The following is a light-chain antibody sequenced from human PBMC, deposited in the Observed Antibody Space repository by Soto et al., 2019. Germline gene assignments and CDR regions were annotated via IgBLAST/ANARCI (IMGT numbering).Light chain of an antibody. CDR1: QTVRNNY. CDR2: DAY. V-gene: IGKV3-20*01. J-gene: IGKJ4*01. Sequence: EFVLTQSPGTLSLSPGERATLSCRASQTVRNNYIAWYQQQPGQAPRLLIYDAYSRATGIPDRFSGGGSGTYLTLTISRLEPEDFAVYYCQQFSSYPLTFGGGTKVEIK. CDR3: QQFSSYPLT.